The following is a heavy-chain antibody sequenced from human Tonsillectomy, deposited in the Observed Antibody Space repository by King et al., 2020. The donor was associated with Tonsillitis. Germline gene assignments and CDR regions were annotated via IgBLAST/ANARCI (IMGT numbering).Heavy chain of an antibody. J-gene: IGHJ4*02. V-gene: IGHV1-69*04. Sequence: QLVQSGAEVKKPGSSVKVSCKASGDTFSSYAISGVRQAPGRGLEWVGRISTILGLANYAQKFRGRVTITAGKSTSTAYMELSSLMSEDTAVYYCARDSLGVAFDHWGQGTLVTVSS. D-gene: IGHD3-3*01. CDR1: GDTFSSYA. CDR3: ARDSLGVAFDH. CDR2: ISTILGLA.